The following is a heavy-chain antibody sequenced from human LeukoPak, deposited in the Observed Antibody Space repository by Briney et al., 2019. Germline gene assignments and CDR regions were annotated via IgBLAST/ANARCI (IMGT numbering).Heavy chain of an antibody. CDR3: ARLTKNDSGSFRFGKKKRGYMDV. CDR1: VGSFSGYY. D-gene: IGHD3-10*01. Sequence: SETLSLTCAVYVGSFSGYYWSWIRQPPGKGLEWIGEINHSGSTNYNPSLKSRVTISVDTSKNQFSLKLSSGTAADTAVYYCARLTKNDSGSFRFGKKKRGYMDVWGKGTTVTISS. J-gene: IGHJ6*03. CDR2: INHSGST. V-gene: IGHV4-34*01.